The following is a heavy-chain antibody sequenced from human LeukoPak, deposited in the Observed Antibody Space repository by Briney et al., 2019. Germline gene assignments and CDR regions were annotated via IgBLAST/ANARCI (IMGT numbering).Heavy chain of an antibody. Sequence: PGGSLRLSCAASGXIFSSYEMSWVRQAPGKGLEWVSYISSSGSTIYYADSVKGRFTISRDNAKNSLYLQMNSLRAEDTAVYYCASTPSRKQLVDYWGQGTLVTVSS. D-gene: IGHD6-13*01. CDR2: ISSSGSTI. CDR3: ASTPSRKQLVDY. CDR1: GXIFSSYE. V-gene: IGHV3-48*03. J-gene: IGHJ4*02.